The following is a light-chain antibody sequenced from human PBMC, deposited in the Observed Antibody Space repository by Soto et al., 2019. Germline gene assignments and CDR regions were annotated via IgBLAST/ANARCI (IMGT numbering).Light chain of an antibody. CDR1: QSVSSY. CDR3: QQRYNWPPYT. Sequence: EIVLTQSPSSLSVSPGERATLSCRASQSVSSYLAWYQQKPGQPPRLLIYDSSTRATGIPARFSGSGSGTEYSLPISSLQPEDVAVSYCQQRYNWPPYTFGQGTKLEIK. CDR2: DSS. V-gene: IGKV3-11*01. J-gene: IGKJ2*01.